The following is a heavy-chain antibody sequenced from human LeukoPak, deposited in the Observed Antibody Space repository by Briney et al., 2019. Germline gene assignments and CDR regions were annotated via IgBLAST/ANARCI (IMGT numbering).Heavy chain of an antibody. CDR3: ARHPVLYSSSRFDP. CDR2: IYYSGST. CDR1: GGSIRSYY. J-gene: IGHJ5*02. Sequence: PSETLSLTCTVSGGSIRSYYWSWIRQPPGKGLEWIGYIYYSGSTNYNPSLKSRVTISVDTSKNQFSLKLSSVTAADTAVYYCARHPVLYSSSRFDPWGQGTLVTVSS. D-gene: IGHD6-13*01. V-gene: IGHV4-59*08.